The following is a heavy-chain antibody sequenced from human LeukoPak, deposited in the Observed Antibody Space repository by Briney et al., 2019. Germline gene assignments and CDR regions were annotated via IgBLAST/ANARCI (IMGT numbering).Heavy chain of an antibody. CDR2: IIPIFGTA. Sequence: GSSVKVSCKASGGTFSSYAITWVRQAPGQGLEWMGGIIPIFGTANYAQKFQGRVTMTRNTSISTAYMELSSLRSEDTAVYYCARGIHYYYYMDVWGKGTTVTISS. CDR3: ARGIHYYYYMDV. CDR1: GGTFSSYA. J-gene: IGHJ6*03. V-gene: IGHV1-69*05.